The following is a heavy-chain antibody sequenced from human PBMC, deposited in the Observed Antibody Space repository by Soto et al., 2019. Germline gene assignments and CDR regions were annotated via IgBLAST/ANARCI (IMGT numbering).Heavy chain of an antibody. V-gene: IGHV1-18*01. Sequence: ASVKVSCKASGYTFTSYGISWVRQAPGQGLEWMGWISAYNGNTNYAQKLQGRVTMTTDTSTSTAYLELRSLRSDVTAVYYCADQRNPENWFDTWGQGTLVTVSS. CDR3: ADQRNPENWFDT. J-gene: IGHJ5*02. CDR2: ISAYNGNT. D-gene: IGHD1-1*01. CDR1: GYTFTSYG.